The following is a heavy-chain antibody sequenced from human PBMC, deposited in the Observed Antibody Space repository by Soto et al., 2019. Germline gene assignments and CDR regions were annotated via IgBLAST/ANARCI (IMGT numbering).Heavy chain of an antibody. V-gene: IGHV1-8*01. CDR2: MNPNSGNT. D-gene: IGHD3-3*01. Sequence: ASVKVSCKASGYTFTSYDINWVRQATGQGLEWMGWMNPNSGNTGYAQKFQGRVTMTRNTSISTAYMGLSSLRSEDTAVYYCASGAYDFWSGYSHGGYYGMDVWGQGTTVTVSS. CDR3: ASGAYDFWSGYSHGGYYGMDV. CDR1: GYTFTSYD. J-gene: IGHJ6*02.